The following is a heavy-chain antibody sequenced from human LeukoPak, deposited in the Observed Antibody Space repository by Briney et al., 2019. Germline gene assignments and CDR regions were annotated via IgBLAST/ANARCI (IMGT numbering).Heavy chain of an antibody. CDR2: ISGNGGGT. CDR1: GFTFSSYA. D-gene: IGHD6-13*01. Sequence: GGSLRLSCAASGFTFSSYAMSWARQASGKRLEWVSGISGNGGGTYYADSVKGRFTISRDNSKNTLYLQMNSLRAEDAAVYYCAKSFGYSRSWFDYWGQGTPVTVSS. CDR3: AKSFGYSRSWFDY. J-gene: IGHJ4*02. V-gene: IGHV3-23*01.